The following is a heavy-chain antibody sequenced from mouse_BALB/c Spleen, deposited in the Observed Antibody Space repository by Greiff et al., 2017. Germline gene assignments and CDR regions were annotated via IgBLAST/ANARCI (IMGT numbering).Heavy chain of an antibody. CDR3: ASYYYGSSPYYFDY. V-gene: IGHV14-1*02. J-gene: IGHJ2*01. Sequence: EVKLVESGAELVRPGALVKLSCKASGFNIKDYYMHWVKQRPEHGLEWIGWIDPENGNTIYDPKFQGKASITADTSSNTAYLQLSSLTSEDTAVYYCASYYYGSSPYYFDYWGQGTTLTVSS. CDR2: IDPENGNT. CDR1: GFNIKDYY. D-gene: IGHD1-1*01.